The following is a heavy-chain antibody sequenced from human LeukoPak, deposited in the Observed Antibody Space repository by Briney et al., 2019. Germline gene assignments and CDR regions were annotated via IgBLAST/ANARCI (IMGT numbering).Heavy chain of an antibody. V-gene: IGHV3-21*01. CDR3: AKEESSELLWFGELLFYPRYYYYYGMDV. J-gene: IGHJ6*02. D-gene: IGHD3-10*01. Sequence: GGSLRLSCAASGFTFSSYSMNWVRQAPGKGLEWVSSISSSSSYIYYADSVKGRFTISRDNAKNTLYLQMNSLRAEDTAVYYCAKEESSELLWFGELLFYPRYYYYYGMDVWGQGTTVTVSS. CDR2: ISSSSSYI. CDR1: GFTFSSYS.